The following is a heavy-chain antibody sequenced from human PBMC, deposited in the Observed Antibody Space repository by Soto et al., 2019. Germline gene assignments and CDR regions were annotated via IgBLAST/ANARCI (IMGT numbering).Heavy chain of an antibody. Sequence: ASVKVSCKASGYTFTSYAMHWVRQAPGQRLEWMGWINAGNGNTKYSQKFQGRVTITRDTSASTAYMELSSLRSEDTAVYYCARSSDPGYSSGWYPLMPWDYWGQGILVTVSS. V-gene: IGHV1-3*01. J-gene: IGHJ4*02. CDR2: INAGNGNT. CDR3: ARSSDPGYSSGWYPLMPWDY. CDR1: GYTFTSYA. D-gene: IGHD6-19*01.